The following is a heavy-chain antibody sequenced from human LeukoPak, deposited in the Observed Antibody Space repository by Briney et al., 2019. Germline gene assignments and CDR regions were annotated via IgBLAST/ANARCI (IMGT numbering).Heavy chain of an antibody. CDR2: IDTSGST. D-gene: IGHD2-2*01. J-gene: IGHJ3*02. V-gene: IGHV4-4*07. CDR1: GGSISSYY. Sequence: PSETLSLTCTVSGGSISSYYWSWIRQPAGKGLEWIGRIDTSGSTNYNPSLKSRVTMSVDTSKNQFSLKLSSVTAADTAVYYCARVSGYCSSTSCPPEFDIWGQGTMVTVSS. CDR3: ARVSGYCSSTSCPPEFDI.